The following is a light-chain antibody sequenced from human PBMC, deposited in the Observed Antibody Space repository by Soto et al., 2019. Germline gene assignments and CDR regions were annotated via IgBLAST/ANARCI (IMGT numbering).Light chain of an antibody. CDR1: QGVSTW. CDR3: QQAASFPIT. CDR2: TAS. J-gene: IGKJ5*01. V-gene: IGKV1-12*01. Sequence: DIQMTQSPSSVSASVGDRVTITCRASQGVSTWLAWYQQKPGKAPNLLIYTASSLQSGVPSRFSGSASGTDFTLTINGLQPEDFATYYCQQAASFPITFGQGTRLEI.